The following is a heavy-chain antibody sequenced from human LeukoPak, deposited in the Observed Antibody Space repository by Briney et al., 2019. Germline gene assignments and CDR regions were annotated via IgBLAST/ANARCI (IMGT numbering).Heavy chain of an antibody. D-gene: IGHD3-10*01. Sequence: PSETLSLTCTVSGGSISSSSYYWGWIRQSPGKGLEWIGSIYYSGNTYYTPSLRSRVTISVDTSKNQFSLKLTSVTAADTAVYYCARHADSGFGELAFDYWGQGTLVTVSS. CDR2: IYYSGNT. CDR1: GGSISSSSYY. CDR3: ARHADSGFGELAFDY. V-gene: IGHV4-39*01. J-gene: IGHJ4*02.